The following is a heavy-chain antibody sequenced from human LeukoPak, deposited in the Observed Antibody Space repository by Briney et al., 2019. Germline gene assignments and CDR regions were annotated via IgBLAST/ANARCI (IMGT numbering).Heavy chain of an antibody. CDR2: FDPEDGET. V-gene: IGHV1-24*01. CDR1: GYTLTELS. CDR3: ATDLYYGGNPPTDY. D-gene: IGHD4-23*01. J-gene: IGHJ4*02. Sequence: ASVKVSCKVSGYTLTELSMHWVRQAPGKGPEWMGGFDPEDGETIYAQKFQGRVTMTEDTSTDTAYMELSSLRSEDTAVYYCATDLYYGGNPPTDYWGQGTLVTVSS.